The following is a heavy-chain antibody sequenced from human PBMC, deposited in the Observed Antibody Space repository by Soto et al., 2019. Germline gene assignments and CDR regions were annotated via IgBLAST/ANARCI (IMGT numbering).Heavy chain of an antibody. D-gene: IGHD3-3*01. CDR3: ARAGQYNFWTGYYKYPQHNYNCLDR. CDR1: GYSFTTHG. Sequence: ASVKVSCKASGYSFTTHGIAWVRQVPGQGLEWMGWISAHNGNVKYAQKFQGRVTMTTDTSTSTAYLDLRSLRSDDTAVYYCARAGQYNFWTGYYKYPQHNYNCLDRCGQGTRVTVSS. CDR2: ISAHNGNV. J-gene: IGHJ5*02. V-gene: IGHV1-18*01.